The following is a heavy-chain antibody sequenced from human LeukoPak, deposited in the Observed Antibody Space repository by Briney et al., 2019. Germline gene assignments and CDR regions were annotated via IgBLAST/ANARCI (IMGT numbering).Heavy chain of an antibody. CDR2: IRYDGSNK. CDR3: ARDHYGNSGYLAY. D-gene: IGHD3-22*01. CDR1: GFTFSSYV. J-gene: IGHJ4*02. V-gene: IGHV3-33*01. Sequence: GGSLRLSCAASGFTFSSYVMHWVRQAPGKGLEWVAVIRYDGSNKYYADFVKGRFTISRDNSKNTLSLQMNSLRAEDTALYYCARDHYGNSGYLAYWGQGTLVTVSS.